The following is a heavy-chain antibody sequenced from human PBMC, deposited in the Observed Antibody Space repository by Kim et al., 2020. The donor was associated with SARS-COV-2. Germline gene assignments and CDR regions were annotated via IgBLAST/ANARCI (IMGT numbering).Heavy chain of an antibody. CDR1: GGSISSYY. J-gene: IGHJ4*02. CDR3: ARERYSSSSGLAY. V-gene: IGHV4-59*13. D-gene: IGHD6-6*01. CDR2: IYYSGST. Sequence: SETLSLTCTVSGGSISSYYWSWIRQPPGKGLEWIGYIYYSGSTNYNPSLKSRVTISVDTSKNQFSLKLSSVTAADTAVYYCARERYSSSSGLAYWGQGTLVTVSS.